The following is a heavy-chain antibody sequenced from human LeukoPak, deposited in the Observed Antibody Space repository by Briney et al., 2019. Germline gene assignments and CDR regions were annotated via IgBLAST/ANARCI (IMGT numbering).Heavy chain of an antibody. CDR1: AYTFTSYG. CDR3: ARDPPYSSGWYFGWENQRGYYYGMDV. Sequence: ASAKVSCKASAYTFTSYGISWVRQAPGQGREGLGWISAYNGNTNYAQKLQGRVSMTTDTSTSTAYMELRSLRSDDTAVYYCARDPPYSSGWYFGWENQRGYYYGMDVWGQGTTVTVSS. D-gene: IGHD6-19*01. J-gene: IGHJ6*02. CDR2: ISAYNGNT. V-gene: IGHV1-18*01.